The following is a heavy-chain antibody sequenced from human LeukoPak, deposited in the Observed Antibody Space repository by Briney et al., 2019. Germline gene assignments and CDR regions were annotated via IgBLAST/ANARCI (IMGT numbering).Heavy chain of an antibody. D-gene: IGHD6-13*01. CDR3: ARGIAAAGTDWYFDL. CDR1: GGSISSSSYY. CDR2: IYYSGST. V-gene: IGHV4-39*07. J-gene: IGHJ2*01. Sequence: SETLSLTCTVSGGSISSSSYYWGWIRQPPGKGLEWIGSIYYSGSTYYNPSLKSRVTISVDTSKNQFSLKLSSVTAADTAVYYCARGIAAAGTDWYFDLWGRGTLVTVSS.